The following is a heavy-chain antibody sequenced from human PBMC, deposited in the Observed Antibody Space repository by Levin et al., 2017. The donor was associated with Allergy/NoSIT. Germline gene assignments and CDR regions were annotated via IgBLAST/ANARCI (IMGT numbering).Heavy chain of an antibody. CDR2: INPDGSRT. J-gene: IGHJ6*02. Sequence: PGGSLRLSCAASGFTFSDFWIYWVRQAPGKGLVWVSRINPDGSRTIYEDSVKGRFTVSRDNAKNTLFVQMSYLRADDTAVYYCARGLWDKSSVGMDVWGQGTTVTVAS. CDR1: GFTFSDFW. CDR3: ARGLWDKSSVGMDV. D-gene: IGHD3-22*01. V-gene: IGHV3-74*01.